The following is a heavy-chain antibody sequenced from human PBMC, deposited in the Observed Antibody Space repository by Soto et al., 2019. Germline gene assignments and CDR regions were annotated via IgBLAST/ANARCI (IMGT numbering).Heavy chain of an antibody. D-gene: IGHD2-21*02. Sequence: GGSVKVSCKATGYTFTSYAMHWVRQSPGQRPEWMGWINAGNGYTKYSQKFQGRVTITRDTSASTAEMELSSLRSEDTDVYYCAREGEYSDCDSGMDVWGQGTTVSVSS. CDR2: INAGNGYT. CDR1: GYTFTSYA. J-gene: IGHJ6*02. V-gene: IGHV1-3*01. CDR3: AREGEYSDCDSGMDV.